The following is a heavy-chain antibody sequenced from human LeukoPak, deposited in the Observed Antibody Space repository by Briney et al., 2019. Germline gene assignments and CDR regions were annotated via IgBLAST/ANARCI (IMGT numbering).Heavy chain of an antibody. Sequence: GGSLRLSCAVSGITLSNYGMSWVRQAPGKGLEWVAGISDSGGRTNYADSVKGRFTISRDNPKNSLYLQMNSLRAEDTAVYYCARYEGRDDAFDIWGQGTMVTVSS. CDR2: ISDSGGRT. CDR1: GITLSNYG. CDR3: ARYEGRDDAFDI. J-gene: IGHJ3*02. V-gene: IGHV3-23*01. D-gene: IGHD3-3*01.